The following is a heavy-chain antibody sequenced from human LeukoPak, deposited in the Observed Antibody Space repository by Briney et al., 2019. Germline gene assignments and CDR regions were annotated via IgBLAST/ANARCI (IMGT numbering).Heavy chain of an antibody. CDR1: GFTFSSYS. CDR2: ISGSGGST. D-gene: IGHD5-18*01. CDR3: AKGYSYGSAY. V-gene: IGHV3-23*01. Sequence: PGGSLRLSCAASGFTFSSYSMNWVRQAPGKGLEWVSAISGSGGSTYYADSVKGRFTISRDNSKNTLYLQMSSLRPEDTAVYYCAKGYSYGSAYWGQGTLVTVSS. J-gene: IGHJ4*02.